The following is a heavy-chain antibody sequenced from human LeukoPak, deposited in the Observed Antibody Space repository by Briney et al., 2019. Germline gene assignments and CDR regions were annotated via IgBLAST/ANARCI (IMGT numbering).Heavy chain of an antibody. CDR1: GDSISSFY. CDR2: IYTSGRT. J-gene: IGHJ4*02. CDR3: ARDVVAAPGTWDY. Sequence: PSETLSLTCTVSGDSISSFYWSWIRQPAGKGLEWIGRIYTSGRTNYNPSLKSRVTMSVDTSKNQFSLRLSSVTAADTAVYYCARDVVAAPGTWDYWGQGTLVTVSS. D-gene: IGHD6-13*01. V-gene: IGHV4-4*07.